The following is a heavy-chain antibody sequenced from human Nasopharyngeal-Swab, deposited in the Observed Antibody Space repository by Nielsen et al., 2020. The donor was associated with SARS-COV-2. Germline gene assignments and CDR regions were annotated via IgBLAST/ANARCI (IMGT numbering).Heavy chain of an antibody. D-gene: IGHD1-26*01. V-gene: IGHV4-4*02. CDR1: GGSISSSNW. CDR3: ARDVVGATTTDAFDI. Sequence: SETLFLTCAVSGGSISSSNWWSWVRQPPGKGLEWIGEIYHSGSTNYNPSLKSRVTISVDESKNQFSLKLSSVTAADTAVYFCARDVVGATTTDAFDIWGQGTMVTVSS. CDR2: IYHSGST. J-gene: IGHJ3*02.